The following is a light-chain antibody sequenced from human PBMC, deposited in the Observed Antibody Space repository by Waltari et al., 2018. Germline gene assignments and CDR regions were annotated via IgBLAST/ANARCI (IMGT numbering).Light chain of an antibody. CDR2: EDD. Sequence: FILTQPHSVSESLGKTVTISCTRSSGSIASNYVQWYQLRPGRSPTTVSSEDDQRPSGVPDRVAGSIDGSANSASLTISGRKTEDESDYYCQSYDSTTVIFGGGTKLTVL. CDR1: SGSIASNY. CDR3: QSYDSTTVI. V-gene: IGLV6-57*01. J-gene: IGLJ2*01.